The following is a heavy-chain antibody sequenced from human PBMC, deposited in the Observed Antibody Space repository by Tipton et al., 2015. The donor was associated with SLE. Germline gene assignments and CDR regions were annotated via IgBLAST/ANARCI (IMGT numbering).Heavy chain of an antibody. CDR1: GGSISKYY. CDR2: VYNSGST. V-gene: IGHV4-59*01. CDR3: ARGGDRDHGDYVEHSLDY. Sequence: GLVKPSETLSLTCTVSGGSISKYYWSWIRQPPGKGLEWIGYVYNSGSTNYNPSLKSRVTISVDTSKNQFSLNLYSVTAADTAVYYCARGGDRDHGDYVEHSLDYWGQGTLVTVSS. J-gene: IGHJ4*02. D-gene: IGHD4-17*01.